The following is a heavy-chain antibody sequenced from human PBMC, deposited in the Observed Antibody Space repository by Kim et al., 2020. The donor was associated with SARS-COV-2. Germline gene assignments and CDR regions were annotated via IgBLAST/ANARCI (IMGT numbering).Heavy chain of an antibody. Sequence: SETLSLTCAVSGGSISSGGYSWSWIRQPPGKGLEWIGYIYNSGSTYYNPSLKSRVTISVDRSKNQFSLKLSSVTAADTAVYYCARGRVVTPLDYWGQGTLVTVSS. D-gene: IGHD2-15*01. CDR1: GGSISSGGYS. V-gene: IGHV4-30-2*01. CDR3: ARGRVVTPLDY. CDR2: IYNSGST. J-gene: IGHJ4*02.